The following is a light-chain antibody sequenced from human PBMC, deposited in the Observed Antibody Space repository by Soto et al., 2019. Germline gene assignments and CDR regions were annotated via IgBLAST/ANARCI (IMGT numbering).Light chain of an antibody. V-gene: IGKV1D-16*01. CDR1: QGVSNW. J-gene: IGKJ1*01. CDR2: AAS. CDR3: QHYNSYSEA. Sequence: DIPMTQSPSSVSASVGDRVTITCRASQGVSNWLAWYQQKPGKAPKLLIYAASTLRSGVPSRFRGSGSGTDFTFTISSLQPEDFATYYCQHYNSYSEAFGQGTKVELK.